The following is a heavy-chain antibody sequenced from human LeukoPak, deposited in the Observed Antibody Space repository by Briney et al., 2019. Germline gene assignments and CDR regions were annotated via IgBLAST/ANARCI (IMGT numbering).Heavy chain of an antibody. CDR3: ARACSSTSCYGTDAFDI. Sequence: ASVKVSCKASGHTFTSYGISWVRQAPGQGLERMGWISAYNGNTNYAQKLQGRVTMTTDTSTSTAYMELRSLRSDDTAVYYCARACSSTSCYGTDAFDIWGQGTMVTVSS. V-gene: IGHV1-18*01. D-gene: IGHD2-2*01. J-gene: IGHJ3*02. CDR1: GHTFTSYG. CDR2: ISAYNGNT.